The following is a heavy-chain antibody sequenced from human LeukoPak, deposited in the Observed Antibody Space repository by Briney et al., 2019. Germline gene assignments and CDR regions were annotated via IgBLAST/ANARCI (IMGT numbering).Heavy chain of an antibody. V-gene: IGHV4-38-2*02. J-gene: IGHJ4*02. CDR1: GYSLSSGYY. CDR2: IYHSGST. CDR3: VRVDNGGNYFDY. D-gene: IGHD4-23*01. Sequence: SETLSLTCTVSGYSLSSGYYWGWIRQPPGKGLEWIGSIYHSGSTYYNPSLKSRLTISADTSKNQFSLRLSSETAADTAVYYCVRVDNGGNYFDYWGQGTLVTVSS.